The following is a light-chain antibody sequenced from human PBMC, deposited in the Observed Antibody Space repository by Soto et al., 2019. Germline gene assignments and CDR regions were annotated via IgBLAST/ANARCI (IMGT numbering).Light chain of an antibody. Sequence: EIVWTQSPATLSLSPGERATLSCRASQSVSSYLAWYQQKPGQAPRLLIYDASNRATGIPARFSGSGSGTDFTLNIRSLEPEDFAVYHCQQRSNWQAFTLPPGTKVDIK. CDR3: QQRSNWQAFT. J-gene: IGKJ3*01. CDR1: QSVSSY. CDR2: DAS. V-gene: IGKV3-11*01.